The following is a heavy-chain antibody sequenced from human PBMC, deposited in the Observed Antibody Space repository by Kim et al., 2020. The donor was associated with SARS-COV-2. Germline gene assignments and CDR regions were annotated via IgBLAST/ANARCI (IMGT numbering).Heavy chain of an antibody. J-gene: IGHJ6*02. D-gene: IGHD6-13*01. Sequence: ASVKVSCKASGYTFTGYYMHWVRQAPGQGLEWMGWINPNSGGTNYAQKFQGWVTMTRDTSISTAYMELSRLRSDDTAVYYCARGGWWMAAAVYYYYGMDVWGQGTTVTVSS. V-gene: IGHV1-2*04. CDR2: INPNSGGT. CDR3: ARGGWWMAAAVYYYYGMDV. CDR1: GYTFTGYY.